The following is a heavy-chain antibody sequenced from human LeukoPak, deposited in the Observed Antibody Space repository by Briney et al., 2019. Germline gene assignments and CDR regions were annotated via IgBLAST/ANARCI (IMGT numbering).Heavy chain of an antibody. Sequence: GGSLRLSCVASGFTFRSFRMDWVRQGPGKGLAWVSRISVDGSTTLYADSVKGRFTISRDNAKNTLYLQMNSLRAGDTAVYYCARGGNYALDYWGQGTPATVSS. CDR1: GFTFRSFR. CDR3: ARGGNYALDY. D-gene: IGHD3-22*01. J-gene: IGHJ4*02. CDR2: ISVDGSTT. V-gene: IGHV3-74*03.